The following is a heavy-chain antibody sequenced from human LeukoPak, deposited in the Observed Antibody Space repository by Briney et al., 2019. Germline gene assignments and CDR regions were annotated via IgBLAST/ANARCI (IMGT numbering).Heavy chain of an antibody. J-gene: IGHJ3*02. CDR2: IKQDGSEK. D-gene: IGHD2-8*01. V-gene: IGHV3-7*01. CDR3: ARGDHSMLDAFDI. Sequence: GGSLRLSCAASGFTFSSYWMSWVRQAPGKGLEWVANIKQDGSEKYYVDSVKGRFTISRDNAKNSLYLQMNSLRAEDTAVYYCARGDHSMLDAFDIWGQGTMVTVSS. CDR1: GFTFSSYW.